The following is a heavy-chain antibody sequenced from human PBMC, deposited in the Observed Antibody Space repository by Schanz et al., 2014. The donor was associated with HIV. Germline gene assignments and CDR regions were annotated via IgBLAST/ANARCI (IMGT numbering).Heavy chain of an antibody. Sequence: QVQLVQSGAEVKKPGSSVKVSCKTSGGNFKNYGFNWGRQAPGQGFEWMGGIIPLLGRLNYAQKFQGRVTMTADESTRTAYMELRNLRSDDTAVYYCAIVGEYLMGFIGEDDWGQGTMITVSA. V-gene: IGHV1-69*01. D-gene: IGHD3-10*01. CDR2: IIPLLGRL. CDR1: GGNFKNYG. CDR3: AIVGEYLMGFIGEDD. J-gene: IGHJ4*02.